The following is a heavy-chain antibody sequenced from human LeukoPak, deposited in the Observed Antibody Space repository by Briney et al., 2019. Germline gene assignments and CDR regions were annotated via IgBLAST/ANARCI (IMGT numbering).Heavy chain of an antibody. Sequence: SVKVSCKASGGTFSSYAISWVRQAPGQGLEWMGGIIPVFGTANYAQKFQGRVTITADESTSTAYMELSSLRSEDTAVYYCARDRVAAAGTIFDYWGQGTLVTVSS. CDR2: IIPVFGTA. D-gene: IGHD6-13*01. J-gene: IGHJ4*02. V-gene: IGHV1-69*13. CDR3: ARDRVAAAGTIFDY. CDR1: GGTFSSYA.